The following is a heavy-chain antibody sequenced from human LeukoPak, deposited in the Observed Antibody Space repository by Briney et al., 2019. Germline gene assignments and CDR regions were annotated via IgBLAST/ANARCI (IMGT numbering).Heavy chain of an antibody. CDR2: IKSNTDGGTT. V-gene: IGHV3-15*01. CDR1: GFTFSSYE. CDR3: SAITRTAAGGSSIDY. D-gene: IGHD6-13*01. Sequence: PGGSLRLSCAASGFTFSSYEMNWVRQAPGKGLEWVGRIKSNTDGGTTDYAAPVKGRFTISRDDSKNTLYLQMNSLKTEDTAVYYCSAITRTAAGGSSIDYWGQGTLVTVSS. J-gene: IGHJ4*02.